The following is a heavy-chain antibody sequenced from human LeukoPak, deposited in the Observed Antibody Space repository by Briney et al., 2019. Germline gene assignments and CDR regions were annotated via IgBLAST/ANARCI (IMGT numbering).Heavy chain of an antibody. J-gene: IGHJ3*02. D-gene: IGHD6-13*01. CDR2: INHSGST. CDR1: GGSFSGYY. CDR3: ARSYSSSWYDAFDI. V-gene: IGHV4-34*01. Sequence: SETLSLTCAVYGGSFSGYYWSWIRQPPGKGLEWIGEINHSGSTNYNPSLKSRVTISVDTSKNQFSLKLSSVTAADTAVYYCARSYSSSWYDAFDIWGQGTMVTVSS.